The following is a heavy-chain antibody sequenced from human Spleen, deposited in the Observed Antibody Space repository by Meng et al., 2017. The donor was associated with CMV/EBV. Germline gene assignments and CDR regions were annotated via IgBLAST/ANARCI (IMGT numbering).Heavy chain of an antibody. CDR2: INHSGST. D-gene: IGHD1-26*01. J-gene: IGHJ4*02. CDR3: ARGGWVGATFPDY. Sequence: QVQLQQWGAGLLKPSETLSLTCAVYGGSFSGYYWSWIRQSPGKGLEWIGEINHSGSTNYNPSLKSRVTISVDTSKNQFSLKLSSVTAADTAVYYCARGGWVGATFPDYWGQGTLVTVSS. CDR1: GGSFSGYY. V-gene: IGHV4-34*01.